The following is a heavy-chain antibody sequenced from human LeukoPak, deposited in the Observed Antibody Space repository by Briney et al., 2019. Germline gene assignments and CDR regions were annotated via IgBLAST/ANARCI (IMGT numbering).Heavy chain of an antibody. CDR2: IYPGDSDT. D-gene: IGHD3-9*01. Sequence: LGESLKISCKGSGYSFTSYWIGWVRQMPGKGLEWMGIIYPGDSDTRYSPSFQGQVTISADKSISTAYLQWSSLKASDTAMYYCARRYYDILTGYPNFDYWGQGTLVTVSS. V-gene: IGHV5-51*01. CDR1: GYSFTSYW. CDR3: ARRYYDILTGYPNFDY. J-gene: IGHJ4*02.